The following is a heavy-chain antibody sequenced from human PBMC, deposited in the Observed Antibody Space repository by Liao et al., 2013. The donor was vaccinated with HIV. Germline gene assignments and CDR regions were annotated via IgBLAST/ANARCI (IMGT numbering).Heavy chain of an antibody. CDR3: ARVAVVPAATSLDYYYYMDV. Sequence: QVQLQESGPGLVKPSQTLSLTCTVSGGSISSGSYYWSWIRQPHGKGLEWIGDIYTSGSTNYNPSLKSRVTMSVDTSKNQFSLKLSSVTAADTAVYYCARVAVVPAATSLDYYYYMDVWGKGTTVTVSS. D-gene: IGHD2-2*01. CDR1: GGSISSGSYY. V-gene: IGHV4-61*02. J-gene: IGHJ6*03. CDR2: IYTSGST.